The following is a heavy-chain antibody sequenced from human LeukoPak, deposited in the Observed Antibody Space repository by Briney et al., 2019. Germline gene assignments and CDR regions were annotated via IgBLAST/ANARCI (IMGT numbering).Heavy chain of an antibody. D-gene: IGHD3-3*01. V-gene: IGHV4-61*02. Sequence: PSETLSLTCTVSGGSISSGSYYWSWIRQPAGKGLEWIGRIYTSGSTNYNPSLKSRVTISVDTSKNQFSLKLSSVTAADTAVYYCAVSRGYYTNWGQGTLVTVSS. CDR1: GGSISSGSYY. CDR3: AVSRGYYTN. J-gene: IGHJ4*02. CDR2: IYTSGST.